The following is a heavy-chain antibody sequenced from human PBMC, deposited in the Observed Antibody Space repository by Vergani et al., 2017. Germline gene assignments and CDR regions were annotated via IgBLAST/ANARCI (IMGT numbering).Heavy chain of an antibody. CDR3: AKGAGSSGWYDDY. CDR2: IRYDGSNK. V-gene: IGHV3-30*02. J-gene: IGHJ4*02. CDR1: GFTFGDHG. Sequence: QVQLVESGGGVVQPGRSLRLSCAASGFTFGDHGIHWVRRAPGKGLEWVALIRYDGSNKYYADSVKGLFTISRDNSKNTLYLQMNSLRAEDTAVYYCAKGAGSSGWYDDYWGQGTLVTVSS. D-gene: IGHD6-19*01.